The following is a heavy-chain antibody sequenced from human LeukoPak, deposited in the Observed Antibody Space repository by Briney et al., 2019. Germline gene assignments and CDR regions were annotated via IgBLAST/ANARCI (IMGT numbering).Heavy chain of an antibody. D-gene: IGHD1-1*01. J-gene: IGHJ4*02. CDR1: GFIVSSNY. CDR2: IYSGGST. V-gene: IGHV3-66*01. CDR3: ARDRVGTTGYFDY. Sequence: GGSLRLSCAASGFIVSSNYMSWVRQAPGKGLEWVSVIYSGGSTYYADSVKGRFTISRDNSKNTLYLQMNSLEAEDTAVYYCARDRVGTTGYFDYWGQGTLVTVSS.